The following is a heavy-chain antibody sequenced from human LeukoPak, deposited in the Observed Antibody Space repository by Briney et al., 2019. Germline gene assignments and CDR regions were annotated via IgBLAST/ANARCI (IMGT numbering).Heavy chain of an antibody. V-gene: IGHV4-61*01. CDR1: GGSVSSGSYY. Sequence: SETLSLTCTVSGGSVSSGSYYWSWIRQPPGKGLEWIGYIYYSGSTNYNPSLKSRVTISVDTSKKQFSLKLSSVTAADTAVYYCARDRGYCGGDCYSNYWYFDLWGRGTLVTVSS. CDR3: ARDRGYCGGDCYSNYWYFDL. D-gene: IGHD2-21*02. J-gene: IGHJ2*01. CDR2: IYYSGST.